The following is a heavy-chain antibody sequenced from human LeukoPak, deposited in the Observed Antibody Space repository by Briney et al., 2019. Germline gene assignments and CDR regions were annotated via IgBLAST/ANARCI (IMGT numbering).Heavy chain of an antibody. CDR2: IYPGDSDT. CDR1: GYSFTSYW. Sequence: GESLKISCKGSGYSFTSYWIGWVRQMPGKGLEWMGIIYPGDSDTRYSPSFQGQVTISADKSISTAYLQWSSLKASDTAMYYCARTHCSSTSCQGLFDYWGQGTLVTVSS. V-gene: IGHV5-51*01. D-gene: IGHD2-2*01. CDR3: ARTHCSSTSCQGLFDY. J-gene: IGHJ4*02.